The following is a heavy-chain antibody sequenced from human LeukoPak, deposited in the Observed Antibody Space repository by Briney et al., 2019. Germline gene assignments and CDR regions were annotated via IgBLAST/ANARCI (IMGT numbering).Heavy chain of an antibody. Sequence: YAXXWVRHAPXKGLEWVSGISWNSGSIGYADSVKGRFTISRDNAKNSLYLQMNSLRAEDAAVYYCARDFPGPQWELPNWGQGTLVTVSS. CDR2: ISWNSGSI. CDR1: YA. J-gene: IGHJ4*02. D-gene: IGHD1-26*01. V-gene: IGHV3-9*01. CDR3: ARDFPGPQWELPN.